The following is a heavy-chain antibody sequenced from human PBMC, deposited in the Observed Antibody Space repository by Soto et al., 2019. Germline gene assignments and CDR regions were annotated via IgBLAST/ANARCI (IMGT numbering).Heavy chain of an antibody. CDR1: GGSISSSPYY. J-gene: IGHJ5*02. CDR2: IYYSGST. CDR3: ARHELRDNWFDP. D-gene: IGHD1-7*01. Sequence: KQSQTLSLTCTVSGGSISSSPYYWGWVRQPPGKGLEWIGSIYYSGSTYYNPSLQSRVTISVDTSKNQFSLKLSSVTAADAAVYYCARHELRDNWFDPWGQGTLVTVSS. V-gene: IGHV4-39*01.